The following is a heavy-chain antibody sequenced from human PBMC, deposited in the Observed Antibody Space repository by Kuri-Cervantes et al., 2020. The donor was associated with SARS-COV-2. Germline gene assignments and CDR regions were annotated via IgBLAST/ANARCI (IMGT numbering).Heavy chain of an antibody. D-gene: IGHD3-10*01. J-gene: IGHJ2*01. CDR3: VREAPGSASGITSFDL. V-gene: IGHV3-13*01. CDR1: GFTLSACD. Sequence: LSLTCAASGFTLSACDMHWVRQVTGKGLEWVSTIATSGGTYYLNSVKGRFTISRESARNSLYLQMNSLRVEDTAVYYCVREAPGSASGITSFDLWGRGTLVTVSS. CDR2: IATSGGT.